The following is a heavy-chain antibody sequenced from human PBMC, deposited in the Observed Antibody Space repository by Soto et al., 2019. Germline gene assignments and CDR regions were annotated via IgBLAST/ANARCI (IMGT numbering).Heavy chain of an antibody. V-gene: IGHV3-11*06. Sequence: GGSLRLSCAASGFTFSDYYMSWIRQAPGKGLEWVSYISSSSSYTNYADSVKGRFTISRDNAKNSLYLQMNSLRAEDTAVYYCARDRSHEGDYASPYPGAFDIWGQGTMVTVSS. J-gene: IGHJ3*02. CDR2: ISSSSSYT. CDR1: GFTFSDYY. D-gene: IGHD4-17*01. CDR3: ARDRSHEGDYASPYPGAFDI.